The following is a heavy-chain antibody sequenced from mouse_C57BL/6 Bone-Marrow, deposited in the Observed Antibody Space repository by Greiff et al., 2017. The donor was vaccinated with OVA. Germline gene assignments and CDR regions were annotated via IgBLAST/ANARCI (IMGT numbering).Heavy chain of an antibody. V-gene: IGHV1-54*01. CDR2: INPGSGGT. CDR1: GYAFTNYL. D-gene: IGHD2-3*01. Sequence: QVQLKESGAELVRPGTSVKVSCKASGYAFTNYLIEWVKQRPGQGLEWIGVINPGSGGTNYNEKFKGKATLTADKSSSTAYMQLSSLTSEDSAVYFCARDGYYSFAYWGQGTLVTVSA. J-gene: IGHJ3*01. CDR3: ARDGYYSFAY.